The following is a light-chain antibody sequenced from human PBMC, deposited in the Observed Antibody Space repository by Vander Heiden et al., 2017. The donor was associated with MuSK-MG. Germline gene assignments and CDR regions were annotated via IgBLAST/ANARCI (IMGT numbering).Light chain of an antibody. Sequence: SEPTQDPAVSVALGQTVRITCQGDSLRSYYASWYQQKPGQAPVLVIYGKNNRPSGIPDRFSGSSSGNTASLTITGAQAEDEADYYCNSRDSSGNHVVFGGGTKLTVL. J-gene: IGLJ2*01. V-gene: IGLV3-19*01. CDR1: SLRSYY. CDR2: GKN. CDR3: NSRDSSGNHVV.